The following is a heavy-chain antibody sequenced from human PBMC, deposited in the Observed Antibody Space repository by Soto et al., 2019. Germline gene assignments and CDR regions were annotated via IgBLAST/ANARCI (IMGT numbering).Heavy chain of an antibody. D-gene: IGHD1-1*01. CDR1: GYTFTSYG. J-gene: IGHJ5*02. CDR2: ISAYNGNT. Sequence: ASVKVSCKASGYTFTSYGISWVRQAPGQGLEWMGWISAYNGNTNYAQKLQGRVTMTTDTSTSTAYMELRSLRSDDTAVYYCARDRSVGRDPADDWSDPWGQGTLVTVSS. V-gene: IGHV1-18*01. CDR3: ARDRSVGRDPADDWSDP.